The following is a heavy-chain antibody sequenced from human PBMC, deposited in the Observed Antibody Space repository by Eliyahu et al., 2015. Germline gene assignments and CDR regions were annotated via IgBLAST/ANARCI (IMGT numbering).Heavy chain of an antibody. D-gene: IGHD6-25*01. J-gene: IGHJ4*02. CDR2: VYHGGGA. CDR3: ARDRAADF. CDR1: GAPFSPNY. V-gene: IGHV4-34*02. Sequence: RLQQSGAGLVKPSETLSLXCSVSGAPFSPNYWXWIRLSSERGLEWIGRVYHGGGAFYNPSLKNRVTLSIDTPTNQIFLKLQSVTAADAAIYYCARDRAADFWGPGTRVTVSS.